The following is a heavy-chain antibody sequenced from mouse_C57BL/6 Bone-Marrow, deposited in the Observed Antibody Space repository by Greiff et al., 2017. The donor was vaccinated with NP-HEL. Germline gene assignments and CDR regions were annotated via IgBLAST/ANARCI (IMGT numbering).Heavy chain of an antibody. D-gene: IGHD2-3*01. V-gene: IGHV5-16*01. J-gene: IGHJ4*01. CDR3: ARGGDGYLYYAMDY. CDR2: INYDGSST. CDR1: GFTFSDYY. Sequence: EVMLVESEGGLVQPGRSMKLSCTASGFTFSDYYMAWVRQVPEKGLEWVANINYDGSSTYYLDSLKSRFIISRDNAKNILYLQMSSLKSEDTATYYCARGGDGYLYYAMDYWGQGTSVTVSS.